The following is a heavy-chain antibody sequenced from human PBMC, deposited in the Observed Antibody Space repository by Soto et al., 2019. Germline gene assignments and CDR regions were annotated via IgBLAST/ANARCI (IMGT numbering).Heavy chain of an antibody. CDR1: GFTFRNYA. J-gene: IGHJ4*02. V-gene: IGHV3-23*01. Sequence: PGGSLRLSCVASGFTFRNYAMSWVRQAPGKGLEWVSGISGDSGNTYYADSVKGRFTISRDNSKNTLYLQVNSLRAEDTAVYYWAKNTYFDFWGQGTLVTVSS. CDR3: AKNTYFDF. CDR2: ISGDSGNT.